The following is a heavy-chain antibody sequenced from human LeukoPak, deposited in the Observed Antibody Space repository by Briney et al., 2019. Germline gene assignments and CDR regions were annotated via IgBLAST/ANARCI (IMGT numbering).Heavy chain of an antibody. CDR2: INHSGGT. J-gene: IGHJ4*02. D-gene: IGHD3-10*01. V-gene: IGHV4-34*01. CDR3: ARDLMTRGSGSQD. Sequence: PSETLSLTCAVYGGSFSAYYWSWIRQPPGKGLECIGEINHSGGTNYNPSLKSRVTISVDTSKNQFSLKLSSVTAADTAVYYCARDLMTRGSGSQDWGQGTLVTVSS. CDR1: GGSFSAYY.